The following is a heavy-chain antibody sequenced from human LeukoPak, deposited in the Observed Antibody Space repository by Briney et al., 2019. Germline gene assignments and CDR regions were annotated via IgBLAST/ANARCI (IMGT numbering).Heavy chain of an antibody. J-gene: IGHJ5*02. Sequence: GSLRLSCAASGFTFSSYSMNWVRQPPGKGLEWIGEINHSGSTNYNPSLKSRVTISVDTSKNHFSLKLSSVTAADTAVYYCARHRRSGWFDPWGQGTLVTVSS. CDR2: INHSGST. CDR1: GFTFSSYS. CDR3: ARHRRSGWFDP. V-gene: IGHV4-34*01.